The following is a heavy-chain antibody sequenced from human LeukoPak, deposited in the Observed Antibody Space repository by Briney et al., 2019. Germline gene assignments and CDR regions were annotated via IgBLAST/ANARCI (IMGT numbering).Heavy chain of an antibody. D-gene: IGHD6-13*01. CDR3: VKSSGSSWYMFDY. J-gene: IGHJ4*02. CDR1: GFTFSSYA. CDR2: ISYDGSNK. V-gene: IGHV3-30-3*02. Sequence: GGSLRLSCAASGFTFSSYAMHWVRQAPGKGLEWVAVISYDGSNKYYADSVKGRFTISRDNSKNTLYLQMSTLRAEDTAVYYCVKSSGSSWYMFDYWGQGTLVTVSS.